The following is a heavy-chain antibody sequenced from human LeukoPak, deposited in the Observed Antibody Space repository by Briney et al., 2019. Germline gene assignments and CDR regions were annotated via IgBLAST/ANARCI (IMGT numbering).Heavy chain of an antibody. CDR2: IYDSGST. CDR3: ARKYYYDSSGYYMGVYFDY. CDR1: GDSISRYY. V-gene: IGHV4-59*12. D-gene: IGHD3-22*01. Sequence: SETLSLTCTVSGDSISRYYWSWIRQPPGKELEWIGHIYDSGSTNYNPSLKGRVTISVDTSKNQFSLKLSSVTAADTAVYYCARKYYYDSSGYYMGVYFDYWGQGTLVTVSS. J-gene: IGHJ4*02.